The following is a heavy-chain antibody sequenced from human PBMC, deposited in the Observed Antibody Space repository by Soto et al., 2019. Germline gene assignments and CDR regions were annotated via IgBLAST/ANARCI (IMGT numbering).Heavy chain of an antibody. CDR1: GFSLSTSGVG. J-gene: IGHJ5*01. V-gene: IGHV2-5*02. CDR2: IYWDDDK. CDR3: ARRTPGNLNSFDS. Sequence: QITLQESGPTLVKPTQTLTLTCSVSGFSLSTSGVGVGRIRQSPGKTLEWLAPIYWDDDKRYRPSLKDRLIITKDTSKNQVVLPMTNVGPVDTATYYCARRTPGNLNSFDSWGQGTLGTVSS. D-gene: IGHD1-1*01.